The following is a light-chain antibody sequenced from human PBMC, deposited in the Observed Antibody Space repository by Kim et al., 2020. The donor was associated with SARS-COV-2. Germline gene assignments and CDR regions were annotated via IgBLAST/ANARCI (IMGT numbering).Light chain of an antibody. Sequence: GQSITISCTETSTDVGGYNYVSWYQQHSGKAPKLMIYDVSNRPSGVSNRFSGSKSGNPASLTISGLQAEDEADYYCSSYTSSSTWVFGGGTQLTVL. CDR3: SSYTSSSTWV. V-gene: IGLV2-14*03. CDR1: STDVGGYNY. J-gene: IGLJ3*02. CDR2: DVS.